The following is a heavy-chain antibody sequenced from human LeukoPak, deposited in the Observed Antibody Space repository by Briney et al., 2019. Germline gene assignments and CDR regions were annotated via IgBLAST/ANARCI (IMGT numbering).Heavy chain of an antibody. CDR2: IHHSVGT. Sequence: SGTLSLTCVVSGGFISNGNWWGWFRQSPGKGLEWIGEIHHSVGTNYSPSLKSRIAISMDQSKNQFSLNVTSVTAADTAMYYCARKGPVTIADYWGRGILVTVSS. J-gene: IGHJ4*02. V-gene: IGHV4-4*02. D-gene: IGHD4-11*01. CDR1: GGFISNGNW. CDR3: ARKGPVTIADY.